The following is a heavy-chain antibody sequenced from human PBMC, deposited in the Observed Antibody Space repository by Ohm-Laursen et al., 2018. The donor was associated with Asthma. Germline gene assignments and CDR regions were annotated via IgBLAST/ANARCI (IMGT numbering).Heavy chain of an antibody. CDR3: AKDRYDILTGYCHDY. CDR1: GFTVSSNY. J-gene: IGHJ4*02. D-gene: IGHD3-9*01. V-gene: IGHV3-53*05. Sequence: SLRLSCAASGFTVSSNYMSWVRQAPGKGLEWVSVIYSGGSTYYADSVKGRFTISRDNSKNTLYLQMNSLRAEDTAVYYCAKDRYDILTGYCHDYWGQGTLVTVSS. CDR2: IYSGGST.